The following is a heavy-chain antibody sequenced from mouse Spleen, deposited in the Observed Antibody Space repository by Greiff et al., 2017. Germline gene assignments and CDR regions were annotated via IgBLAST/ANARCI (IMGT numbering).Heavy chain of an antibody. CDR1: GYTFTDYY. V-gene: IGHV1-19*01. CDR2: INPYNGGT. Sequence: VQLKESGPVLVKPGASVKMSCKASGYTFTDYYMNWVKQSHGKSLEWIGVINPYNGGTSYNQKFKGKATLTVDKSSSTAYMELNSLTSEDSAVYYCARAMITLYYYAMDYWGQGTSVTVSS. CDR3: ARAMITLYYYAMDY. J-gene: IGHJ4*01. D-gene: IGHD2-4*01.